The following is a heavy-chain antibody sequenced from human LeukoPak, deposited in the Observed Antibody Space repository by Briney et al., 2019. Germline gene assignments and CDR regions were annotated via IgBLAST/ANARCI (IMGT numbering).Heavy chain of an antibody. D-gene: IGHD6-13*01. Sequence: GRSLRLTCAASGFTFSSYGMHWVRQAPGKGLEWVAVIWYDGSNKYYADSVKGRFTISRDNSKNTLYLQMNSLRAEDTAVYYCARATEGNYFDYWGQGTLVTVSS. CDR2: IWYDGSNK. J-gene: IGHJ4*02. CDR1: GFTFSSYG. V-gene: IGHV3-33*01. CDR3: ARATEGNYFDY.